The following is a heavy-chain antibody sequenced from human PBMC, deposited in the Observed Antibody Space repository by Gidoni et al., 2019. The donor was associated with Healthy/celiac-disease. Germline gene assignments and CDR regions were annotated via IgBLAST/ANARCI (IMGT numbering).Heavy chain of an antibody. V-gene: IGHV3-33*01. Sequence: QVQLVESGGGVVQPGRSLRLSCAASGFTVSRYGMHWYRQAPGKGLEWVAVIWYDGSNKYYADSVKGRFTISRDNSKNTLYLQMNSLRDEDTAVYYCARDYFYYDSGGFDYWGQGTLVTVSS. CDR3: ARDYFYYDSGGFDY. CDR2: IWYDGSNK. J-gene: IGHJ4*02. D-gene: IGHD3-22*01. CDR1: GFTVSRYG.